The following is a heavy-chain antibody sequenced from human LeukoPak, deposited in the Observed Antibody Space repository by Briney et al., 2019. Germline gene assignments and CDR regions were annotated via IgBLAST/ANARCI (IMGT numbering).Heavy chain of an antibody. CDR2: ISAYNGNT. CDR1: GYTFTSYG. CDR3: ARDLPTYYYGSGSYSRFDP. J-gene: IGHJ5*02. V-gene: IGHV1-18*01. Sequence: ASVKVSCTASGYTFTSYGISWVRQAPGQGLEWMGWISAYNGNTNYAQKLQGRVTMTTDTSTSTAYMELRSLRSDDTAVYYCARDLPTYYYGSGSYSRFDPWGQGTLVTVSS. D-gene: IGHD3-10*01.